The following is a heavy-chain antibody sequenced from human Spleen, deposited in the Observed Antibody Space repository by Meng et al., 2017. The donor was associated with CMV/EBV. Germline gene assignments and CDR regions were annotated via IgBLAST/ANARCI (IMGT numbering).Heavy chain of an antibody. CDR2: IKRDGSEK. CDR1: GFTFSDYW. J-gene: IGHJ6*02. V-gene: IGHV3-7*01. CDR3: AREPPPYYDILTGYNPYYYGMDV. D-gene: IGHD3-9*01. Sequence: GGSLRLSCAASGFTFSDYWMAWVRQTPGKGLEWVANIKRDGSEKYYVDSVKGRFTVSRDNAKNSLHLQMNSLRAEDTAVYYCAREPPPYYDILTGYNPYYYGMDVWGQGTTVTVSS.